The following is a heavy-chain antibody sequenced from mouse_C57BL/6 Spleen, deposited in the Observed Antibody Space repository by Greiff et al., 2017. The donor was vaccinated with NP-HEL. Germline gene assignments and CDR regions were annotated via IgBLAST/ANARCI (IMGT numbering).Heavy chain of an antibody. D-gene: IGHD1-1*01. Sequence: QVQLQQPGAELVKPGASVKLSCKASGYTFTSYWMHWVKQRPGQGLEWIGMIHPNSGSTNYNEKFKSKATLTVDKSSSTAYMQLSSLTSEDSAVYYCARSLLRTSPCDYWGQGTTLTVSS. CDR3: ARSLLRTSPCDY. J-gene: IGHJ2*01. CDR2: IHPNSGST. V-gene: IGHV1-64*01. CDR1: GYTFTSYW.